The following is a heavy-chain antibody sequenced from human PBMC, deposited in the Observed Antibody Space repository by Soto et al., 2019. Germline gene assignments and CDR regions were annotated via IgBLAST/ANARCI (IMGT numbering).Heavy chain of an antibody. Sequence: GESLKISCSASGFTFSSYAMHWVRQAPGKGLEYVSAISSNGGSTYYADSVKGRFTISRDNSKNTLYLQMSSLRAEDTAVYYCVKDQRDGDAFDIWGQGTMVTVSS. CDR3: VKDQRDGDAFDI. CDR2: ISSNGGST. V-gene: IGHV3-64D*06. J-gene: IGHJ3*02. CDR1: GFTFSSYA.